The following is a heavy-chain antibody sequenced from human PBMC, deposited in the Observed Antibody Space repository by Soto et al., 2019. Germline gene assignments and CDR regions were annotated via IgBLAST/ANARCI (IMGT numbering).Heavy chain of an antibody. CDR2: IIPIFGTT. Sequence: QVQLVQSGAEVKKPGSSVKVSCKASGGTLSSYAISWVRQAPGQGLEWMGGIIPIFGTTNYARKFQGRVTITADEATSTAYMARSSLRSEDTPVYYCSRDGSSTSWVWDPRGQGNLVTVAS. J-gene: IGHJ5*02. CDR3: SRDGSSTSWVWDP. D-gene: IGHD2-2*01. CDR1: GGTLSSYA. V-gene: IGHV1-69*01.